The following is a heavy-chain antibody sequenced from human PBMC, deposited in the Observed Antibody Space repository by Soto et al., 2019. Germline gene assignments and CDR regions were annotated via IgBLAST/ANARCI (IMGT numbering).Heavy chain of an antibody. Sequence: VGSLRLSCAASGFTFSSYSMNWVRQAPGKGLEWVSSISSSSSYIYYADSVKGRFTISRDNAKNSLYLQMNSLRAEDTAVYYCARVKYDILTGYPFTPDYGMDVWGQGTTVTVSS. J-gene: IGHJ6*02. D-gene: IGHD3-9*01. CDR3: ARVKYDILTGYPFTPDYGMDV. CDR2: ISSSSSYI. CDR1: GFTFSSYS. V-gene: IGHV3-21*01.